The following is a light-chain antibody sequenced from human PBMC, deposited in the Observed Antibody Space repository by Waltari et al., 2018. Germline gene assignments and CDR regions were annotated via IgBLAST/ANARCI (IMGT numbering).Light chain of an antibody. Sequence: DIQMTQSPSTLSASVGDRVTITCRASQRISVWLAWYQQKPGKAPKLLVYRASSLESGVPSRFSGSGSGTEFTLNISSLQPDDFATYYCQQYNGYWTFGQGTKVEIK. CDR2: RAS. CDR3: QQYNGYWT. CDR1: QRISVW. J-gene: IGKJ1*01. V-gene: IGKV1-5*03.